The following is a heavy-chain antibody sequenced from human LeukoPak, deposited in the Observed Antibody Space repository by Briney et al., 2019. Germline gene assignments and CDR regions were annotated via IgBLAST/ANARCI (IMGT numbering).Heavy chain of an antibody. CDR3: ATEISGYGLDY. J-gene: IGHJ4*02. CDR1: GCTLTELS. CDR2: FDPEDGET. V-gene: IGHV1-24*01. Sequence: GASVKVSCKVSGCTLTELSMHWVRQAPGKGLEWMGGFDPEDGETIYAQKFQGRVTITEDTSTDTAYMQLSSLRSEDTAVYYCATEISGYGLDYWGQGTLVTVSS. D-gene: IGHD3-22*01.